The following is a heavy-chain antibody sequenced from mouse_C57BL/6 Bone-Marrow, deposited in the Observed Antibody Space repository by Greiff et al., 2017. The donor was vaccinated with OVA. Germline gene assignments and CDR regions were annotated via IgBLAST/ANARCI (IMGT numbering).Heavy chain of an antibody. Sequence: EVKVEESGAGLVKPGGSLKLSCAASGFTFSSYAMSWVRQTPEKRLEWVAYISSGGDYIYYADTVKGRFTISRDNARNTLYLQMSSLKSEDTAMYYCTREGKGFFDYWGQGTTLTVSS. CDR3: TREGKGFFDY. CDR2: ISSGGDYI. CDR1: GFTFSSYA. J-gene: IGHJ2*01. V-gene: IGHV5-9-1*02.